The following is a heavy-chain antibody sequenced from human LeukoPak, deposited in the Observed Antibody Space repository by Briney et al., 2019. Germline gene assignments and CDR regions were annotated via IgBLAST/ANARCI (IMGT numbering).Heavy chain of an antibody. D-gene: IGHD3-10*01. J-gene: IGHJ4*02. Sequence: GGSLRLSCAASGFTFSSFGMHWVRQAPGKGLEWVAIIWYNGRNETYADSVKGRFTISRDNSKNTLYLYMNSLRAEDTAVYYCARVSRGELFAPPDYWGQGTLVTVSS. CDR3: ARVSRGELFAPPDY. CDR2: IWYNGRNE. V-gene: IGHV3-33*01. CDR1: GFTFSSFG.